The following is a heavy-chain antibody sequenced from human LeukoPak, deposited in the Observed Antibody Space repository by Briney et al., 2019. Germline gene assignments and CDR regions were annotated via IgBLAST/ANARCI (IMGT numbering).Heavy chain of an antibody. CDR3: ARDSQPFRPTLQSDWFDP. D-gene: IGHD3-10*01. CDR2: IYHSGST. J-gene: IGHJ5*02. CDR1: GYSISSGYY. Sequence: SETLSLTCTVSGYSISSGYYWGWIRQPPGKGLEWIGSIYHSGSTYYNPALKSRVTISVATSKNQFSLKLSSVTAADTAVYYCARDSQPFRPTLQSDWFDPWGQGTLVTVSS. V-gene: IGHV4-38-2*02.